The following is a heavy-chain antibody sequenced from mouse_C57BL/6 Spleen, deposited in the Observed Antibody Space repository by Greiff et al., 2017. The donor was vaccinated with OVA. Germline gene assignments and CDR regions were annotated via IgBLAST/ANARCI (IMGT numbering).Heavy chain of an antibody. D-gene: IGHD2-2*01. J-gene: IGHJ4*01. V-gene: IGHV1-80*01. Sequence: QVHVKQSGAELVKPGASVKISCKASGYAFSSYWMNWVKQRPGKGLEWIGQIYPGDGDTNYNGKFKGKATLTADKSSSTAYMQLSSLTSEDSAVYFCARRLGLSLNAMDGWGQGTSVTVAS. CDR1: GYAFSSYW. CDR2: IYPGDGDT. CDR3: ARRLGLSLNAMDG.